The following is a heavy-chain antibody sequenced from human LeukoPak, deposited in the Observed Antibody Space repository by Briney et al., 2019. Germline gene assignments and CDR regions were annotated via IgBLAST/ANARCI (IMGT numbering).Heavy chain of an antibody. CDR2: FDPEDGET. V-gene: IGHV1-24*01. CDR1: GYTLTELS. J-gene: IGHJ4*02. CDR3: ATSSNPFVYGDYVFDY. D-gene: IGHD4-17*01. Sequence: ASVKVSCKVSGYTLTELSMHWVRQAPGKGLEWMGGFDPEDGETIYAQKFQGRVTMTEDTSTDTAYMELSSLRSEDTAVYYCATSSNPFVYGDYVFDYWGQGTLVTVSS.